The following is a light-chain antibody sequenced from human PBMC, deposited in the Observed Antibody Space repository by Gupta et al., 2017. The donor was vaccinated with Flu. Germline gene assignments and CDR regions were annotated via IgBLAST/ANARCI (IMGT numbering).Light chain of an antibody. CDR2: DVS. Sequence: GTSSDVGGYNHFSWYQQHPGKAPKLMIYDVSKRPSGVPDRFSGSKSGNTASLTISGLQAEDEADYYCCSYAGSYVVFGGGTKLTVL. J-gene: IGLJ2*01. CDR1: SSDVGGYNH. V-gene: IGLV2-11*01. CDR3: CSYAGSYVV.